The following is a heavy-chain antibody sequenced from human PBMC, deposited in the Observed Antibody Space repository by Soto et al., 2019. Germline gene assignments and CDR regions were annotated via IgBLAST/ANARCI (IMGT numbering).Heavy chain of an antibody. J-gene: IGHJ4*02. Sequence: QVQLVESGGGVVQPGRSLRLSCAASGFTFSHYAMHWVRQAPGKGLEWVALMSYDGSNEYYADSVKGRFTIPRDNSKNSLYLQMNSLRAEDTAVYYCAKDGSNNFDYWGQGTLVTVSS. CDR2: MSYDGSNE. CDR3: AKDGSNNFDY. D-gene: IGHD1-26*01. V-gene: IGHV3-30*18. CDR1: GFTFSHYA.